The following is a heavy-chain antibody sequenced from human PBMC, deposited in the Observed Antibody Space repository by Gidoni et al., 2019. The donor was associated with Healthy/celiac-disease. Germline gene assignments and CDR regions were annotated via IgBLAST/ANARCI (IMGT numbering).Heavy chain of an antibody. J-gene: IGHJ4*02. CDR3: ATWIQLWWVFDY. D-gene: IGHD5-18*01. CDR1: GFTVSSNY. CDR2: IYSGGST. V-gene: IGHV3-66*02. Sequence: EVQLVESGGGLVQPGGSLSLSCAASGFTVSSNYMSWVRQAPGKGLEWVSVIYSGGSTYYADSVKGRFTISRDNSKNTLYLQMNSLRAEDTAVYYCATWIQLWWVFDYWGQGTLVTVSS.